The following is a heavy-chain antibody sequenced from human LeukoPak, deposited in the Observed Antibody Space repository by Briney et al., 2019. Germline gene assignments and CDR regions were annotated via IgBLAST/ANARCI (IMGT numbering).Heavy chain of an antibody. CDR3: AKDRITAAGTWYYDL. V-gene: IGHV3-33*06. Sequence: GGSLRLSCAASGFTFSNYGIHWVRQAPGKGVEWVALIWYDGSTKHYADSVKGRFTISRDNSKNTVYLQMNSLRADDTAVYYCAKDRITAAGTWYYDLWGRGTLVTVSS. J-gene: IGHJ2*01. CDR2: IWYDGSTK. D-gene: IGHD6-13*01. CDR1: GFTFSNYG.